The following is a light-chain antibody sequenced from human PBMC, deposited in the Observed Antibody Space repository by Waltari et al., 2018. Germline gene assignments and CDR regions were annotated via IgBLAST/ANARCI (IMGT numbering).Light chain of an antibody. V-gene: IGLV3-1*01. CDR2: QDS. CDR1: KLGDIY. CDR3: QVWDSSTLV. J-gene: IGLJ2*01. Sequence: LTQPPSVSVSPGQTASIPCSGNKLGDIYVVWYQQVAGQSPVMVLYQDSKRPSGIPERFSGSNSGNTATLTISGTQAMDEANYYCQVWDSSTLVFGGGTKLTVL.